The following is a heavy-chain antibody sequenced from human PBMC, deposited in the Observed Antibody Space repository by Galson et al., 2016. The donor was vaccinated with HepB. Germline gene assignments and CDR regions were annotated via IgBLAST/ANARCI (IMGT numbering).Heavy chain of an antibody. Sequence: SLRLSCAASGFTFRDYYMTWIRQAPGKGLEWISYIRNSWTPIYYADSVKGRFTISRDNAKNSLYLQMNSLRVEDTAVYYCGRGLLGTTTFDYWGQGTLVTVSS. V-gene: IGHV3-11*01. J-gene: IGHJ4*02. CDR1: GFTFRDYY. CDR2: IRNSWTPI. CDR3: GRGLLGTTTFDY. D-gene: IGHD1-14*01.